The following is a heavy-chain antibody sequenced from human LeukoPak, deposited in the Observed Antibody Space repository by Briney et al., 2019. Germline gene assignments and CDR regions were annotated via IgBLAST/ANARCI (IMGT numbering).Heavy chain of an antibody. Sequence: SGTLSLTCTVSGGSISSGGYYWSWIRQHPGKGLEWIGNIYYSGSTYYNPSLKSRVIISVDTSKNQFSLKVSSVTAADTAVYYCARDTTLDYWGQGTLVTVSS. D-gene: IGHD1-1*01. V-gene: IGHV4-31*03. CDR3: ARDTTLDY. CDR1: GGSISSGGYY. CDR2: IYYSGST. J-gene: IGHJ4*02.